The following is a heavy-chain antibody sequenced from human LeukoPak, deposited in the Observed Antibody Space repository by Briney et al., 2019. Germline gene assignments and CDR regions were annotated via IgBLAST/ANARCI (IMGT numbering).Heavy chain of an antibody. CDR1: GYTYTSYW. CDR3: ARQESTNTYRH. J-gene: IGHJ4*02. V-gene: IGHV5-51*01. D-gene: IGHD5/OR15-5a*01. Sequence: GESLQISSQSSGYTYTSYWIGWGRRIPGTRLEWLGIIYPGDSDTRYSPSFQVQVTISADKSNSTAYLQWSSLKASDTAMYYCARQESTNTYRHWGQGTLVTVSS. CDR2: IYPGDSDT.